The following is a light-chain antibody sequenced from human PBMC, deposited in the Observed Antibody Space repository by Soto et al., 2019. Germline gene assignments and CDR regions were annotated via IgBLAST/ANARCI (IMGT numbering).Light chain of an antibody. J-gene: IGLJ1*01. Sequence: QSALTQPASVSGSTGQSITISCTGVSGDYVSWYQHHPGKAPKLMIYEVNNRPSGVSHRFSASKSGNTASLTISGLQPEDEADYYCTSYTGGTTPFGTGTKVTVL. CDR2: EVN. V-gene: IGLV2-14*01. CDR1: SGDY. CDR3: TSYTGGTTP.